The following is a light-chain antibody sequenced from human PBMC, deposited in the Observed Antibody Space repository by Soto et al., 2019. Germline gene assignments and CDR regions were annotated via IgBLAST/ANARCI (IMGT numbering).Light chain of an antibody. CDR3: SSYTSGSTLYV. Sequence: QSALTQPASVSGSPGQSITISCTGTNSDVGSYNYVSWYQHHPGKAPRLIIYASSNRPSGVPHRFSGSRSGNTASLTISGLQAEDEADYYCSSYTSGSTLYVFGTGTKGTVL. J-gene: IGLJ1*01. CDR1: NSDVGSYNY. CDR2: ASS. V-gene: IGLV2-14*01.